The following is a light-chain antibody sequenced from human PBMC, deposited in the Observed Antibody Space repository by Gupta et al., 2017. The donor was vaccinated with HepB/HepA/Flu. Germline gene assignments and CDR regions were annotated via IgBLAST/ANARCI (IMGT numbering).Light chain of an antibody. CDR3: KQGLPTLT. J-gene: IGKJ4*01. Sequence: DIVMTQSPLSLPVTPGEPASSSCRSSQSLWDSNGYNSLDWYQQKPGQSPQLMIYLGSKRACGGAGRFSGSGEGKDFTLKSSRGEEEDGGVYYDKQGLPTLTFGGGTKVEIK. CDR2: LGS. CDR1: QSLWDSNGYNS. V-gene: IGKV2-28*01.